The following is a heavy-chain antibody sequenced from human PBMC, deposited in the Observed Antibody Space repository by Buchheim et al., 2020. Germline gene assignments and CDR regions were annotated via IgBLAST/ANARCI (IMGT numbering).Heavy chain of an antibody. CDR3: ARVAVGAPTLDYYYFMDV. CDR2: ISGYSGNT. Sequence: QVQLVQSGAEVKKPGASVKVSCKASGYTFSNYGITWVRQAPGQGLEWMGWISGYSGNTNYAQKVQGRVTMTTDTSTSTAYMELRGLSSGDTAVYYCARVAVGAPTLDYYYFMDVWGKGTT. V-gene: IGHV1-18*01. CDR1: GYTFSNYG. D-gene: IGHD1-26*01. J-gene: IGHJ6*03.